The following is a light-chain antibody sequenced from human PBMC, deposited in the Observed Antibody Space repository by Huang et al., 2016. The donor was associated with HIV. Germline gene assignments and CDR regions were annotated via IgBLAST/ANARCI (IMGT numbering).Light chain of an antibody. CDR3: QQHSNWPPLT. CDR2: DAS. J-gene: IGKJ4*01. V-gene: IGKV3-11*01. CDR1: QRVSNY. Sequence: EIVLTQSPATLSLSPGERATLSCRASQRVSNYLSWYQQKPGQAPRLLIYDASNRATAIPARFSGTGSGTDFTLTISSLEPEDFAVYYCQQHSNWPPLTFGGGTKVEIK.